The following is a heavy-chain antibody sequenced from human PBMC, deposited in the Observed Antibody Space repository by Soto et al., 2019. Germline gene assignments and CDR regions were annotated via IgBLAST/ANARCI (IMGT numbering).Heavy chain of an antibody. J-gene: IGHJ6*02. D-gene: IGHD5-18*01. CDR1: GFTFSRVS. CDR3: ARYWHSYNSNYYYGLDV. CDR2: ISSGSSDT. Sequence: PGESLKISCEASGFTFSRVSMNWVRQVPGKGLEWVASISSGSSDTWYADSVKGRFIISRDNAQNSLFLQMNTLRPEDTAIYYCARYWHSYNSNYYYGLDVWGQGTTVTSP. V-gene: IGHV3-21*04.